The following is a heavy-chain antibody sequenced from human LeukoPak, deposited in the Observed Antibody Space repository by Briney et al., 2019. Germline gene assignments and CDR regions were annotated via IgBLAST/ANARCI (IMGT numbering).Heavy chain of an antibody. CDR3: AREFKYCSSTSCYAGNNDAFDI. V-gene: IGHV4-59*01. CDR1: GGSISSYY. J-gene: IGHJ3*02. D-gene: IGHD2-2*01. Sequence: PSETLSLTCTVSGGSISSYYWSWIRQPPGKGLEWIGYIYYSGSTNYNPSLKSRVTISVDTSKNQFSLKLSSVTAADTAVYYCAREFKYCSSTSCYAGNNDAFDIWGQGTMVTVSS. CDR2: IYYSGST.